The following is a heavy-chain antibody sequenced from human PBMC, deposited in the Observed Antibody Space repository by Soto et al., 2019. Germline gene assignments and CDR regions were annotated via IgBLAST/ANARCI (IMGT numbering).Heavy chain of an antibody. J-gene: IGHJ4*02. V-gene: IGHV3-74*01. Sequence: EVQLVESGGGLVQPGGSLRLSCAASGFRSSTYWMNWVHQSPGKGLVWVSRLHRDGVTTNYADSVNSRFTIARDDAKNTLYLQMNGLSAEDTAVYYCAREDSVSSGPPLEYWGQGVLVTVSS. CDR2: LHRDGVTT. CDR1: GFRSSTYW. D-gene: IGHD6-6*01. CDR3: AREDSVSSGPPLEY.